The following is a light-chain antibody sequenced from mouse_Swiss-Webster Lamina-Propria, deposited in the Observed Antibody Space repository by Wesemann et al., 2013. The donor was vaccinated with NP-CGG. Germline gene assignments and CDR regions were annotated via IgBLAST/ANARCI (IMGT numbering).Light chain of an antibody. CDR3: QQWSSNPPT. Sequence: QSPAIMSASPGEKVTLTCTASSSVSSSYLHWYQQKPGSSPKPWIYATSNLASGVPARFSGSGSGTSYSLTISRVEAEDAATYYCQQWSSNPPTFGGGTKLEIK. V-gene: IGKV4-79*01. CDR1: SSVSSSY. CDR2: ATS. J-gene: IGKJ2*01.